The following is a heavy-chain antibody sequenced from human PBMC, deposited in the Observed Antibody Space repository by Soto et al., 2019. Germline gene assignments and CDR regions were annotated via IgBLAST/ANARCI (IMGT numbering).Heavy chain of an antibody. J-gene: IGHJ4*02. D-gene: IGHD6-13*01. CDR3: TRGIRPITAAAYYYSDY. CDR2: IRSKSYGATT. V-gene: IGHV3-49*03. CDR1: GFTFDNYP. Sequence: GGSLRLSCTGSGFTFDNYPLSWFRQAPGKGLEWVSFIRSKSYGATTEYAASVKGRFTISKDDSKRVVYLQMDSLEIEDTAVYYCTRGIRPITAAAYYYSDYWGQGTLVPVSS.